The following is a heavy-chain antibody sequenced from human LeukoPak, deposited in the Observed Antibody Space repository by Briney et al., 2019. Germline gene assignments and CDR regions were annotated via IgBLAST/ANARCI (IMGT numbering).Heavy chain of an antibody. Sequence: GRSLRLSCAASGFTFDDYAMHWVRQAPGKGLEWVSGISWNSGSIGYADSVKGRFTISRDNSKNTLYLQMNSLRAEDTAVYYCGNGVLIYGGQYYFGYWGQGTLVTVSS. CDR3: GNGVLIYGGQYYFGY. V-gene: IGHV3-9*01. CDR1: GFTFDDYA. J-gene: IGHJ4*02. D-gene: IGHD5-12*01. CDR2: ISWNSGSI.